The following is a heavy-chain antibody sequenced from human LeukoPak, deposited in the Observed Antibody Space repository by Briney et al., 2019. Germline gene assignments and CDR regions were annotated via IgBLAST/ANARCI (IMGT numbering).Heavy chain of an antibody. CDR1: GYTFTGDY. CDR3: ARSCYTSGFDY. CDR2: INPNSGGT. Sequence: ASVKFSCKASGYTFTGDYMHWVRQAPGQGLEWMGWINPNSGGTNYAQKFQGRVTMTRDTSISTAYMELSRLRSDDTAVYYCARSCYTSGFDYWGQGTLVTVSS. V-gene: IGHV1-2*02. J-gene: IGHJ4*02. D-gene: IGHD2-15*01.